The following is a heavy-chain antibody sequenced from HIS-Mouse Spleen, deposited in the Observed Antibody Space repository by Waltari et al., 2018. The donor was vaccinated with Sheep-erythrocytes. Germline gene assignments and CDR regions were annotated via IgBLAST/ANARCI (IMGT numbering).Heavy chain of an antibody. V-gene: IGHV3-21*01. CDR2: ISSRSSYL. D-gene: IGHD1-26*01. J-gene: IGHJ4*02. CDR3: ARVASGATFDY. CDR1: GFTFSSYS. Sequence: EVQLVESGGGLVKPGGSLRLSCAASGFTFSSYSMNWVRQAPGKGMGWVSSISSRSSYLYYADSVKGRFTISRDNAKNSLYLQMNSLRAEDTAVYYCARVASGATFDYWGQGTLVTVSS.